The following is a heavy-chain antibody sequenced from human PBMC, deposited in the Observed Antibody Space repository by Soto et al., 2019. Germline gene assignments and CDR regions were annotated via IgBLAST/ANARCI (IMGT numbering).Heavy chain of an antibody. D-gene: IGHD3-3*01. CDR1: GFTFSSYG. Sequence: GGSLRLSCAASGFTFSSYGMHWVRQAPGKGLEWVAVISYDGSNKYYADSVKGRFTISRDNSKNTLYLQMNSLRAEDTAVYYCAKDLDYDFWSGIYGMDVWGQGTTVTVSS. J-gene: IGHJ6*02. CDR3: AKDLDYDFWSGIYGMDV. V-gene: IGHV3-30*18. CDR2: ISYDGSNK.